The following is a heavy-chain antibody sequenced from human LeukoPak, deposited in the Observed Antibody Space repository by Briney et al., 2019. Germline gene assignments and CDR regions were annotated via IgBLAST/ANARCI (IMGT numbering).Heavy chain of an antibody. CDR3: ARGRLHSEYYFDY. CDR2: IIPIFGTA. D-gene: IGHD2-15*01. CDR1: GGTFSSYA. Sequence: ASVKVSCKASGGTFSSYAISWVRQAPGQGLEWMGGIIPIFGTANYAQKFQGRVTITTDESTSTAYMDLSSLRSEDTAVYYCARGRLHSEYYFDYWGQGTLVTVSS. V-gene: IGHV1-69*05. J-gene: IGHJ4*02.